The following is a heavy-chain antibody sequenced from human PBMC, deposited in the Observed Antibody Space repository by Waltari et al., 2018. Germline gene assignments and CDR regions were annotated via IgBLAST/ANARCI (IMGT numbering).Heavy chain of an antibody. D-gene: IGHD5-18*01. CDR3: ARAAVDTAMEGGDAFDI. J-gene: IGHJ3*02. Sequence: QVQLVQSGAEVKKPGSSVKVSCKASGGTFSSYAIRWVRQAPGQGLEWMGRIIPILGIANYAQKFQGRVTITADKSTSTAYMELSSLRSEDTAVYYCARAAVDTAMEGGDAFDIWGQGTMVTVSS. CDR1: GGTFSSYA. V-gene: IGHV1-69*04. CDR2: IIPILGIA.